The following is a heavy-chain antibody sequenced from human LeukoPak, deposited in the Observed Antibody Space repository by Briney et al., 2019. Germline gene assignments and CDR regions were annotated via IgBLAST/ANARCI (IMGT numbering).Heavy chain of an antibody. J-gene: IGHJ4*02. Sequence: GGSLRLSCAASGFTFSSYSMNWVRQAPGKGLEWVSSISSSSSYIYYADSVRGRFTISRDNAKNSLYLQMNSLRAEDTAVYYCAKSLNYYDSSGYHGALDYWGQGTLVTVSS. CDR2: ISSSSSYI. CDR3: AKSLNYYDSSGYHGALDY. CDR1: GFTFSSYS. D-gene: IGHD3-22*01. V-gene: IGHV3-21*01.